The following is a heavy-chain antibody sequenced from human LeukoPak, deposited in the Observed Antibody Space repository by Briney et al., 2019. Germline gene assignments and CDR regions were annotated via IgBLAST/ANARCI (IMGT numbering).Heavy chain of an antibody. J-gene: IGHJ4*02. CDR2: SYDGSNK. V-gene: IGHV3-30-3*02. Sequence: SYDGSNKYYADSVKGRFTISRDNSKNTLYLQMNSLRAEDTAVYYCAKDRDPGVPAASFDYWGQGTLVTVSS. D-gene: IGHD2-2*01. CDR3: AKDRDPGVPAASFDY.